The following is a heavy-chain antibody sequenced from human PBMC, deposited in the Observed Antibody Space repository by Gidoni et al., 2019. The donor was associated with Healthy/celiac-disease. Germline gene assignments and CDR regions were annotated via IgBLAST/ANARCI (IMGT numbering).Heavy chain of an antibody. V-gene: IGHV4-39*01. Sequence: HLPLQASCPGLPKPSETLSPNFAVSCRLISSSIYYWGWIRQLPGKGLEWIVNIYSGGSPYYNPSLKRRVTISVDTSKNQFSLNLSYVTAADTAVYYCARRYVYYDILTGYFPPFDYWGQGTLVTVSS. J-gene: IGHJ4*02. CDR3: ARRYVYYDILTGYFPPFDY. CDR1: CRLISSSIYY. CDR2: IYSGGSP. D-gene: IGHD3-9*01.